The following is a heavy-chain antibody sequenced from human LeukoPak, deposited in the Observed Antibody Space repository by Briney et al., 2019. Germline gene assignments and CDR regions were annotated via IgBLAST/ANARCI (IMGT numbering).Heavy chain of an antibody. D-gene: IGHD6-13*01. Sequence: SVKVSCKASGGTFSSYAISWVRQAPGQGLEWKGGIIPILGTANYAQKFQGRVTITADESTSTAYMELSSLRSEDTAVYYCAREVRQQLVSPDNWFDPWGQGALVTVSS. CDR2: IIPILGTA. CDR1: GGTFSSYA. V-gene: IGHV1-69*13. CDR3: AREVRQQLVSPDNWFDP. J-gene: IGHJ5*02.